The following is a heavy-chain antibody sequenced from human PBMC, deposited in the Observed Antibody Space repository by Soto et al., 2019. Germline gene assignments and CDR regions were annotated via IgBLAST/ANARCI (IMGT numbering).Heavy chain of an antibody. J-gene: IGHJ4*02. Sequence: GGSLRLSCAASGFTFSSYGMHWVRQAPGKGLEWVAVIWYDGSNKYYADSVKGRFTISRDNSKNTLYLQMNSLRAEDTAVYYCARDFPIVVVPAAQPDYWGQGTLVTVSS. D-gene: IGHD2-2*01. V-gene: IGHV3-33*01. CDR2: IWYDGSNK. CDR3: ARDFPIVVVPAAQPDY. CDR1: GFTFSSYG.